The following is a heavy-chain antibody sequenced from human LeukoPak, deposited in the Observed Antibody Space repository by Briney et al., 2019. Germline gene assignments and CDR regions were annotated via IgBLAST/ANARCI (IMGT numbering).Heavy chain of an antibody. CDR1: GFTFRSFS. Sequence: PGGSLRLSCAASGFTFRSFSMNWVRQAPGKGLEWVSAISAAGDTTLCADSVKGRFTISRDNSRDTLFLHMSSLRAEDTAIYFCVYYDSSGYYYGRLRYWGQGTPVTVSS. V-gene: IGHV3-23*01. J-gene: IGHJ4*02. CDR2: ISAAGDTT. CDR3: VYYDSSGYYYGRLRY. D-gene: IGHD3-22*01.